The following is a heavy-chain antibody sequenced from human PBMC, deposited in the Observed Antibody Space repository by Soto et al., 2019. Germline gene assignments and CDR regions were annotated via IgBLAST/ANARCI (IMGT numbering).Heavy chain of an antibody. Sequence: GGSLRLSCAASGFTVTSHYMSWVRQAPGKGLEWVSVIDSGGSTAYTDSVKGRFTISRDDSKNTVYLQMSSLRAEGTAVYYCAREVPSTWRGNWFDPWGPGTLVTVSS. CDR2: IDSGGST. J-gene: IGHJ5*02. V-gene: IGHV3-53*01. D-gene: IGHD1-26*01. CDR3: AREVPSTWRGNWFDP. CDR1: GFTVTSHY.